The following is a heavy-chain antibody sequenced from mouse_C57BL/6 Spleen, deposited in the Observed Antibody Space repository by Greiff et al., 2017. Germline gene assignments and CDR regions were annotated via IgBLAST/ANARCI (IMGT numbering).Heavy chain of an antibody. Sequence: EVQLQQSGPELVKPGASVKISCKASGYTFTDYYMNWVKQSHGKSLEWIGDINPNNGGTSYNQKFKGKATLTVDKSSSTAYMELRSLTSEDSAVYYCARSYYYGSSGLAYWGQGTLVTVSA. CDR1: GYTFTDYY. CDR2: INPNNGGT. J-gene: IGHJ3*01. D-gene: IGHD1-1*01. V-gene: IGHV1-26*01. CDR3: ARSYYYGSSGLAY.